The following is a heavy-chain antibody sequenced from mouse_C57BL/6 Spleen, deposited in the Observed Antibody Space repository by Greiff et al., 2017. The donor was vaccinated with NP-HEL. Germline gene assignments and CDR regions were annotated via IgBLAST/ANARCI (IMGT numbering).Heavy chain of an antibody. V-gene: IGHV1-69*01. CDR3: ARGSSSYPYPYYLDY. Sequence: QVQLQQPGAELVMPGASVKLSCKASGYTFPSYWMHWVKQRPGQGLEWIGEIDPSDSYTTYNQQFKGKSTLTVDKSSSTAYMQLSSLTSEDSAVYYCARGSSSYPYPYYLDYWGQGTTLTVSS. D-gene: IGHD1-1*01. CDR1: GYTFPSYW. CDR2: IDPSDSYT. J-gene: IGHJ2*01.